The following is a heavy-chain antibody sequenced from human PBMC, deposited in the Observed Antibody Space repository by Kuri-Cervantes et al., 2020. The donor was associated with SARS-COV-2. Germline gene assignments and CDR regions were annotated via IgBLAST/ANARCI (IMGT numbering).Heavy chain of an antibody. J-gene: IGHJ4*02. CDR2: MNPNSGVT. Sequence: ASVKVSCKASGYTFNIYDINWVRQATGQGLEWMGWMNPNSGVTGYAQKFQGRVTMTRDTSRGIAYMELSSLRSEDTAVYFCARYLDWERGIDHWGQGTLVTVSS. CDR1: GYTFNIYD. CDR3: ARYLDWERGIDH. V-gene: IGHV1-8*02. D-gene: IGHD3/OR15-3a*01.